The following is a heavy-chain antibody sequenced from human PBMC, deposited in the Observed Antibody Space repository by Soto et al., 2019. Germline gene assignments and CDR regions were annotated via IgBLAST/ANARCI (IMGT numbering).Heavy chain of an antibody. D-gene: IGHD5-18*01. J-gene: IGHJ2*01. Sequence: VQLLESGGGLVQPGGSLRLSCAASGFTFSSYAMSWVRQAPGKGLEWVSAISGRGGSTYYADSVKGRFTISRDNSKNTLYLQMNSLRAEDTAVYYCAKDQGAIQQTGRYFDLWGRGTLVTVSS. CDR1: GFTFSSYA. V-gene: IGHV3-23*01. CDR2: ISGRGGST. CDR3: AKDQGAIQQTGRYFDL.